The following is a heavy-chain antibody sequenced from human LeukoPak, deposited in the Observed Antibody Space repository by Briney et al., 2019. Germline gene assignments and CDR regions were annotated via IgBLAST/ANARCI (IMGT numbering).Heavy chain of an antibody. J-gene: IGHJ5*02. Sequence: PSETLSLTCEVSGGSISSGGYYWGWIRQPPGKGLEWIGSIYYSGSTYYNPSLKSRVTISVDTSKNQFSLKLSSVTAADTAVYYCARARGSYIPWGQGTLVTVSS. CDR1: GGSISSGGYY. CDR3: ARARGSYIP. D-gene: IGHD1-26*01. V-gene: IGHV4-39*07. CDR2: IYYSGST.